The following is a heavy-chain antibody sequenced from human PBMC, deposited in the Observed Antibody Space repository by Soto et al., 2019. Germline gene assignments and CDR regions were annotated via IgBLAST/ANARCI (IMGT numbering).Heavy chain of an antibody. J-gene: IGHJ4*02. V-gene: IGHV1-18*01. D-gene: IGHD3-9*01. CDR2: ISAYNGNT. CDR1: GYTFTSYG. CDR3: ARGPPYRPYYDILTGWGGYFDY. Sequence: QVQLVQSGAEVKKPGASVKVSCKASGYTFTSYGISWVRQAPGQGLEWMGWISAYNGNTNYAQKLQGRVTMTTDTSTSTAYMELRSLRSDDTAVYYCARGPPYRPYYDILTGWGGYFDYWGQGTLVTVSS.